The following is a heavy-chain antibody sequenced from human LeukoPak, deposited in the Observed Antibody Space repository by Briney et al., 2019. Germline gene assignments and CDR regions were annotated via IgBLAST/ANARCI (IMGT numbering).Heavy chain of an antibody. Sequence: PGGSLRLSCAASGFRFGGYWMHWVRQGPEKGLELVSRIDNDGHGILYADSVKGRFTTSRDNAKTTLYLQMNSLRVEDTAVYYCATGGGWDTSFGVVTHIDVWGKGTTVAVYS. D-gene: IGHD3-3*01. V-gene: IGHV3-74*01. CDR1: GFRFGGYW. CDR2: IDNDGHGI. J-gene: IGHJ6*03. CDR3: ATGGGWDTSFGVVTHIDV.